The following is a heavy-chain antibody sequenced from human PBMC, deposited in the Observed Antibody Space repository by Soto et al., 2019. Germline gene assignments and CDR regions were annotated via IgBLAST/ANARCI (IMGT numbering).Heavy chain of an antibody. J-gene: IGHJ1*01. V-gene: IGHV3-33*01. CDR2: IWYDGSNT. CDR1: GFTFSSYG. D-gene: IGHD4-17*01. Sequence: QVQLVESGGGVVQPGRSLRLSCAASGFTFSSYGMHWVRQAPGKGLEWVAVIWYDGSNTYYADSVKGRFTISRDNSKNTLYLQMNSLRAEDTAVYYCARDFTYGDYVVKYFQHWGQGTLVSVSS. CDR3: ARDFTYGDYVVKYFQH.